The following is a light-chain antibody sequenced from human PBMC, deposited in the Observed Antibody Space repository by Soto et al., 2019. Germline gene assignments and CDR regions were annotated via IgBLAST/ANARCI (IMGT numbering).Light chain of an antibody. CDR1: QTFLHSSNNKNY. V-gene: IGKV4-1*01. CDR3: QQYYRTPIT. J-gene: IGKJ4*01. CDR2: WAS. Sequence: DIVMTQSPDSLSVSLGERATINCRSSQTFLHSSNNKNYLAWYQQKPGQPPKLLIYWASTRDSGVPDRFSGSGSGTDFTLTISSLQAEDVAVYSCQQYYRTPITFGGGTKVDIK.